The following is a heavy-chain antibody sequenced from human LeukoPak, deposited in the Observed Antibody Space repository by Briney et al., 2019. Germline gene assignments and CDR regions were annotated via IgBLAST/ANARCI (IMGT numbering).Heavy chain of an antibody. CDR3: TTDRWIVGAPEDY. J-gene: IGHJ4*02. CDR1: GFTFSNAW. Sequence: GGSLRLSCAASGFTFSNAWMSWVRQAPGKGLEWVGRIKSKTDGGTTDYAAPVKGRFTISRDDSKNTLYLQMNSLKTEDTAVYYCTTDRWIVGAPEDYWGQGTLVTVSS. V-gene: IGHV3-15*01. CDR2: IKSKTDGGTT. D-gene: IGHD1-26*01.